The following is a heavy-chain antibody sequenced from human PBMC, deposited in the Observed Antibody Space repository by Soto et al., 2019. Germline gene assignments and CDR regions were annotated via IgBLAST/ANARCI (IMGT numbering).Heavy chain of an antibody. CDR2: FYYTGSS. CDR3: ARSMFYSDGSNYWPFEY. D-gene: IGHD3-22*01. V-gene: IGHV4-61*01. Sequence: QVQLQESGPGLVKPSETLSLTCTVPGGSVSSGNYYWSWLRQPPGKGLAWIGCFYYTGSSNYNPSLQRRVPIFIDASQNQFSLRLSSVTAADAAVYYCARSMFYSDGSNYWPFEYWGRGTLVTASS. CDR1: GGSVSSGNYY. J-gene: IGHJ4*02.